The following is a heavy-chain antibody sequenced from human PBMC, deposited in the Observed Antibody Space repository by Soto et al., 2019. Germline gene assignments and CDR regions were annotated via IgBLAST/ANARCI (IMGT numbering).Heavy chain of an antibody. CDR1: GASTVSHYH. J-gene: IGHJ4*02. CDR3: ALALGPTPGLDY. Sequence: SETLSLTCSASGASTVSHYHWTWIRQPPGKGLEWMGYIFNSGTTFYDPSLTSRLSISMDTTGNHFSLELRSVTAADTAVYYCALALGPTPGLDYWGQGTLVTVSS. D-gene: IGHD1-26*01. CDR2: IFNSGTT. V-gene: IGHV4-31*02.